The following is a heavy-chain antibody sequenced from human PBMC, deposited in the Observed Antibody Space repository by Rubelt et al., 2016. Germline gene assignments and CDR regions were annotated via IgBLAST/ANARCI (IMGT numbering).Heavy chain of an antibody. CDR2: ISTTINHA. CDR3: ARAPWRADF. D-gene: IGHD3-3*01. CDR1: GFTFSSYG. V-gene: IGHV3-48*04. Sequence: EVQLVESGGGLVQPGGSLRLSCAASGFTFSSYGMNWVRQAPGKGLEWVSYISTTINHANYAGSVKGRFAISRDNARNSLELQMNSLGADDTAVYYCARAPWRADFRGQGTLVTVSS. J-gene: IGHJ4*02.